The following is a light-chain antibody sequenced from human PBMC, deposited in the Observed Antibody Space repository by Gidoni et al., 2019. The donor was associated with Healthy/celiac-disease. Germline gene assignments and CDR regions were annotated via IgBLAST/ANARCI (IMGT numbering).Light chain of an antibody. V-gene: IGKV1-13*02. CDR2: DAS. Sequence: AIQLTQSPSSLSASVGDRVTITCRASQGISSALAWYQQKPGNAPKLLIYDASSLESGVPSRFSGSGSGTDFTLTISSLQPEDFATYYCQQFNSYPVYTFGQGTKLEIK. J-gene: IGKJ2*01. CDR1: QGISSA. CDR3: QQFNSYPVYT.